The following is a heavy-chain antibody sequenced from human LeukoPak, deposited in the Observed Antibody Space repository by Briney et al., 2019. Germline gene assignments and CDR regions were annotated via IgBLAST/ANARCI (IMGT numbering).Heavy chain of an antibody. CDR2: INSSSSYI. J-gene: IGHJ4*02. CDR1: GFTFSSYS. CDR3: ARDSPGVAGKGYFDY. D-gene: IGHD6-19*01. V-gene: IGHV3-21*01. Sequence: GGSLRLSCAACGFTFSSYSMNWVRQAPGKGLEWVSSINSSSSYIYYADSVKGRFTISRDNAKNSLYLQMNSLRAEDTAVYYCARDSPGVAGKGYFDYWGQGTLVTVSS.